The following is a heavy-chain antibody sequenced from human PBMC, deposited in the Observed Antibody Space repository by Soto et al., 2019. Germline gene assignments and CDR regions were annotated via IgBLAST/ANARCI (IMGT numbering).Heavy chain of an antibody. D-gene: IGHD5-18*01. V-gene: IGHV3-33*01. CDR1: GFSFSSYG. CDR2: ICYGGSNK. Sequence: GFPRLSCAASGFSFSSYGMHWVRQAPGKGLEWVAVICYGGSNKCYAESFKGQVTISRDNSKNTLYLQMNSLSAEDTAVYYCARDFYPPNIQLWVFGNWDAFDIWGQGTMVTVSS. CDR3: ARDFYPPNIQLWVFGNWDAFDI. J-gene: IGHJ3*02.